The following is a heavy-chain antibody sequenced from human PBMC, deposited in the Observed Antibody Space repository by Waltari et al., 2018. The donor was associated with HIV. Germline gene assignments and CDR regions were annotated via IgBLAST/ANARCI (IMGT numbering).Heavy chain of an antibody. D-gene: IGHD5-18*01. V-gene: IGHV3-74*01. CDR1: GFTFSSYW. J-gene: IGHJ1*01. CDR3: AKGGTSGYTFGFGR. CDR2: INGDGSIT. Sequence: EVQLVESGGGLVQPGGSLRLSCAASGFTFSSYWMHWVRQAPGKGLVWVSGINGDGSITSHADSVKGRFTISRDNARNTLYLQMNRLGAEDTAMYYCAKGGTSGYTFGFGRWGQGTLVTVSS.